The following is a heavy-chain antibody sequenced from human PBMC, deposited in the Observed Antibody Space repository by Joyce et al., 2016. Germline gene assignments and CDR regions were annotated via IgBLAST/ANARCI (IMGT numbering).Heavy chain of an antibody. CDR2: ILYDGSNK. Sequence: QVQLVESGGGAVQPGRSLRLYCAASGFTFSIYGMNWVRQAPGKGLEWVGVILYDGSNKYYADAVKGRFTISRDNSKDTLYLQMNDLRAEDTAIYYCGRSGSGGLWYIDLWGRGTLVSVSS. D-gene: IGHD6-25*01. CDR3: GRSGSGGLWYIDL. V-gene: IGHV3-30*03. CDR1: GFTFSIYG. J-gene: IGHJ2*01.